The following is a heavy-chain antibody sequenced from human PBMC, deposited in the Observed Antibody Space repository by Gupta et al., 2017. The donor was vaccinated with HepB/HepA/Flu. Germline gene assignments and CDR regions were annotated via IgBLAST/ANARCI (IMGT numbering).Heavy chain of an antibody. D-gene: IGHD3-9*01. Sequence: QVQLVQSGAVVKKPGASVKVSCKASVYPFTRYAMHWVRQAPGQRREWMGWINAGKGNTEYSHKCQGRVTITSDTSSSTVDMQRCSMGSEATDLDYCAKVDYESWTRWGWFDPGGQGPMVTVSS. V-gene: IGHV1-3*01. CDR2: INAGKGNT. CDR1: VYPFTRYA. CDR3: AKVDYESWTRWGWFDP. J-gene: IGHJ5*02.